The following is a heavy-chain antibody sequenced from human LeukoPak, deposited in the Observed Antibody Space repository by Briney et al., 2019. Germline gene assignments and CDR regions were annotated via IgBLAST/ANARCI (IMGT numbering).Heavy chain of an antibody. CDR3: AIDSNGMDV. CDR2: ISSSSSTI. J-gene: IGHJ6*02. V-gene: IGHV3-48*01. Sequence: HAGGSLRLSCAASGFTFSSYSMNWVRQAPGKGLEWVSYISSSSSTIYYADSVKGRFTISRDNSKNTLYLQMNSLRAEDTAVYYCAIDSNGMDVWGQGTTVTVSS. CDR1: GFTFSSYS.